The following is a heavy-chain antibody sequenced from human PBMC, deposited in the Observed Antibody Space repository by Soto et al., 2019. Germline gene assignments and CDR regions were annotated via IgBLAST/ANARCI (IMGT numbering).Heavy chain of an antibody. CDR1: GYTFFTYD. CDR3: ARHHGPTTSENWFYP. D-gene: IGHD5-12*01. J-gene: IGHJ5*02. Sequence: ASVKVSCKASGYTFFTYDISWVRQAPGQGLEWMGWISTYSGDTKYAQKFQGRVTMTTDTSTTTAYLELRSLRSDDTAVYYCARHHGPTTSENWFYPWGKGTLVTVSS. CDR2: ISTYSGDT. V-gene: IGHV1-18*01.